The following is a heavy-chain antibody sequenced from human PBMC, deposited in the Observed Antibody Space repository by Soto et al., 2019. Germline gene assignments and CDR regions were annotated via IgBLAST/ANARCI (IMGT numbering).Heavy chain of an antibody. CDR1: GYTLTELS. Sequence: QVQLVQSGAEVKKPGASVKVSCKVSGYTLTELSMHWVRQAPGKGLEWMGGFDPEDGETIYAQKFQGRVTMTEDTSTDTAYMELSSLRSEDTAVYYCATLTSGRSPKYYYYYYYMDVWGKGTTVTVSS. D-gene: IGHD3-10*01. J-gene: IGHJ6*03. CDR2: FDPEDGET. CDR3: ATLTSGRSPKYYYYYYYMDV. V-gene: IGHV1-24*01.